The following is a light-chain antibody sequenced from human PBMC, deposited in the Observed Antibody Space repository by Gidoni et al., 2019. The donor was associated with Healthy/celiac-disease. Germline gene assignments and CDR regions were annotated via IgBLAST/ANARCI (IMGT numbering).Light chain of an antibody. J-gene: IGKJ4*01. CDR1: QSISSW. CDR3: QQYNSYSPAT. Sequence: DIQNTPSPSTLSASVGDRVTITCRASQSISSWLAWYQQKPGKAPKLLIYDASSLESGVPSRFSGSGSGTEFTLTISSLQPDDFATYYCQQYNSYSPATFGGGTKVEIK. V-gene: IGKV1-5*01. CDR2: DAS.